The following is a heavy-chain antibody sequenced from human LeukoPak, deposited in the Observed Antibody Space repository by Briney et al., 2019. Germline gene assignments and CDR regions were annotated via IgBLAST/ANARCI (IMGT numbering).Heavy chain of an antibody. J-gene: IGHJ3*02. D-gene: IGHD4-17*01. V-gene: IGHV3-53*01. Sequence: GGSLRLSCAASGFTVSSNYMSWVRQAPGKGLEWVSVIYSGGSTYYADSVKGRFTISRDNSKNTLYLQMNSLRAEDTAVYYCATAWVDHGDYEGGDAFDIWGQGTMVTVSS. CDR1: GFTVSSNY. CDR3: ATAWVDHGDYEGGDAFDI. CDR2: IYSGGST.